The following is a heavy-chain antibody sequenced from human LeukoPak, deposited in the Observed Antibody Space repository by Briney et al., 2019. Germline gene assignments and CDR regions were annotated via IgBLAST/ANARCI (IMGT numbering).Heavy chain of an antibody. CDR2: IKQDGSEK. J-gene: IGHJ6*03. CDR1: GLTFSSYW. D-gene: IGHD3-3*01. Sequence: GGSLRLSCAASGLTFSSYWMSWVRQAPGKGLEWVANIKQDGSEKYYVDSVKGRFTISRDNAKNSLYLQMNSLRAEDTAVYYCARAIFGVVPLTYYYMDVWGKGTTVTVSS. V-gene: IGHV3-7*01. CDR3: ARAIFGVVPLTYYYMDV.